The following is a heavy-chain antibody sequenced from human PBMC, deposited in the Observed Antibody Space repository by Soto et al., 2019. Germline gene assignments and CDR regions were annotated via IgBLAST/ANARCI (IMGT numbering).Heavy chain of an antibody. V-gene: IGHV1-8*01. CDR3: ARERGGGSYLDY. J-gene: IGHJ4*02. D-gene: IGHD1-26*01. CDR2: MNPNSGNT. Sequence: QVQLVQSGAEVKKPGASVKVSCKASGYTFTSYDINWVRQATGQGLEWMGWMNPNSGNTGYAQKCQGRVTMTRNTSTSTAYMELGRLRSEDPAVYYCARERGGGSYLDYWGQGTLVTVSS. CDR1: GYTFTSYD.